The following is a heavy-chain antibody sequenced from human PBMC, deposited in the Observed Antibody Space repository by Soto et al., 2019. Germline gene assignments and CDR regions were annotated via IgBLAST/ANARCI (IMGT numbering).Heavy chain of an antibody. CDR2: IASTSWNI. CDR1: GFTFSGYS. V-gene: IGHV3-48*02. Sequence: EVQLVESGGGLVLPGGSLRLSCAASGFTFSGYSMNWVRQAPGKGLEWVSYIASTSWNIYYADTVKGRFTISRDNAKNSLYLQMNSLRDADTAVYYCARGPSAAAPLSDWYFDLWGRGTLVTVSS. D-gene: IGHD2-2*01. CDR3: ARGPSAAAPLSDWYFDL. J-gene: IGHJ2*01.